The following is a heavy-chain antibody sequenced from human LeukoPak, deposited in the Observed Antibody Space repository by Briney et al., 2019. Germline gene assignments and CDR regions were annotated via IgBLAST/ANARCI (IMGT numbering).Heavy chain of an antibody. Sequence: SEPLSLTCTVSGGSISSYYWNWIRQPPGKGLEWIGFIHYSGSTNYNPSLKSRVTISVDTSKNQFSLKLTSVTAADTAVYYCARLFYGDSSGYYYFDYWGQGSLVSVSS. J-gene: IGHJ4*02. V-gene: IGHV4-59*08. CDR3: ARLFYGDSSGYYYFDY. CDR2: IHYSGST. D-gene: IGHD3-22*01. CDR1: GGSISSYY.